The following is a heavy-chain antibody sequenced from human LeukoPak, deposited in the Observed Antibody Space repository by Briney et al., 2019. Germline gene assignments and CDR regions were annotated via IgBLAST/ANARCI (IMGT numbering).Heavy chain of an antibody. CDR3: ARYALGDAFDI. J-gene: IGHJ3*02. Sequence: ASVKVSCKTSGGTFSSYAISWVRQAPGQGLEWMGGIIPIFGTANYAQKFRGRVTITTDESTSTAYMELSSLRSEDTAVYYCARYALGDAFDIWGQGTMVTVSS. CDR1: GGTFSSYA. CDR2: IIPIFGTA. D-gene: IGHD7-27*01. V-gene: IGHV1-69*05.